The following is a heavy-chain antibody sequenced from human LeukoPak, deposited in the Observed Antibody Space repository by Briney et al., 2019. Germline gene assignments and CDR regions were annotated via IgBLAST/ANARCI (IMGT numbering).Heavy chain of an antibody. D-gene: IGHD4-23*01. CDR1: GFTFSSYA. Sequence: GGSLRLSCAASGFTFSSYAMSWVRQAPGKGLEWVSAISGSGGGTYYADSVKGRFTISGDNSKNTLYPQMNSLRADDTAIYYCARESRSVVTRYFQHWGQGTLVTVSS. CDR2: ISGSGGGT. CDR3: ARESRSVVTRYFQH. J-gene: IGHJ1*01. V-gene: IGHV3-23*01.